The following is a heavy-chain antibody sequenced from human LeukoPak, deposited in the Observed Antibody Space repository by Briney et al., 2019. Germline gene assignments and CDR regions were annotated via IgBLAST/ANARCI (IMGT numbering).Heavy chain of an antibody. D-gene: IGHD3-16*01. Sequence: ASVKVSRKASGYTFTGYYMHWVRQAPGQGPEWMGWINPNSGGTNYAQKFQGRVTMTRDRSISTDYMELSRLRSDDTAVYYCARDIWGSPGPVSEYYYYYMDVWGKGTTVTVSS. CDR3: ARDIWGSPGPVSEYYYYYMDV. J-gene: IGHJ6*03. V-gene: IGHV1-2*02. CDR2: INPNSGGT. CDR1: GYTFTGYY.